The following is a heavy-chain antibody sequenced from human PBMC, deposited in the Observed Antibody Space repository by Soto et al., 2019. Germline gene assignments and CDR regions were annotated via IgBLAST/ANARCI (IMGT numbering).Heavy chain of an antibody. CDR2: INHSGST. CDR1: GGSFSGYY. Sequence: QVQLQQWGAGLLKPSETLSLTCAVYGGSFSGYYWSWIRQPPGKGLEWIGEINHSGSTNYNPSLKSRVTISVDTSKNHFSLKLSSVTAADTAVYYCARGSVAGLYYYYYGMDVWGQGTTVTVSS. CDR3: ARGSVAGLYYYYYGMDV. D-gene: IGHD6-19*01. V-gene: IGHV4-34*01. J-gene: IGHJ6*02.